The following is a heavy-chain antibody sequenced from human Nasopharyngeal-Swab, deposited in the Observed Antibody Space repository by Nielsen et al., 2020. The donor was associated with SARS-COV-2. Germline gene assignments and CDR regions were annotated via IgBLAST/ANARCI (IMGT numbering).Heavy chain of an antibody. CDR2: ITSSSSTR. D-gene: IGHD4-23*01. Sequence: GGSLRLSCAASGFAFTDYSMDWVRQAPGKGLEWVSYITSSSSTRYYADSVKGRFTVSRDNAKNSLYLQMSSLRDEDTAVYYCAREVGRWWGFDLWGRGTLVTVSS. V-gene: IGHV3-48*02. CDR3: AREVGRWWGFDL. J-gene: IGHJ2*01. CDR1: GFAFTDYS.